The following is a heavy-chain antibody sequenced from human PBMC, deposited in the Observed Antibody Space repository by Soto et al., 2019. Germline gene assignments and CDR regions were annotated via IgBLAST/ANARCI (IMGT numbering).Heavy chain of an antibody. V-gene: IGHV3-73*02. D-gene: IGHD5-18*01. CDR3: TRRRDWTAVDPLDY. CDR1: GFAFSDSA. CDR2: IRGKRGNDGT. Sequence: EVQLVESGGGLVQPGGSLKLSCAASGFAFSDSAMHWVRQASGKGLEWIGRIRGKRGNDGTAYAASVEGRFTISRDDSXTTTYLQRNSLKIEDTAVFYCTRRRDWTAVDPLDYWGQGTLVTVSS. J-gene: IGHJ4*02.